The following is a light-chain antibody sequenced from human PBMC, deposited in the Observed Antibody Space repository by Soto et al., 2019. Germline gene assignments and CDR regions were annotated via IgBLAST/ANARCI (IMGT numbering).Light chain of an antibody. V-gene: IGKV3-20*01. J-gene: IGKJ1*01. CDR2: DAS. CDR1: ESVSANY. Sequence: EIVLTQSPGTLSLSPGERATLSCRASESVSANYLAWYQQKPGRPPRLLIYDASSRAPGIPDRFSGSGSGTEFTLTISRLEAEDCAVFYCQQYGSSPRTFGQGTKVDIK. CDR3: QQYGSSPRT.